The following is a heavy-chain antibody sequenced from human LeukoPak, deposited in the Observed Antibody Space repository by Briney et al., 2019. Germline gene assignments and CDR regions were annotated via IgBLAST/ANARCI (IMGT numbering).Heavy chain of an antibody. D-gene: IGHD3-10*01. J-gene: IGHJ4*02. CDR1: GFTFSKYA. CDR2: IGGSGGRT. V-gene: IGHV3-23*01. Sequence: SGGSLRLSCAASGFTFSKYAMRWVRQAPGKGLEWVSAIGGSGGRTFYADSVKGRFTISRDNSKNTLYLQMNSLRAEDTAVYYCAKDGRMPSLLWYRDLPHHFDYWGKETLATV. CDR3: AKDGRMPSLLWYRDLPHHFDY.